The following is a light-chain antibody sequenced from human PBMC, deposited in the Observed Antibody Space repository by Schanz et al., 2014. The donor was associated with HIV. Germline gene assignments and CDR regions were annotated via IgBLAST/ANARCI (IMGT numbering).Light chain of an antibody. V-gene: IGLV2-14*02. CDR3: TSYTSSSTLVL. CDR2: EGT. CDR1: SSDIGNYNL. J-gene: IGLJ3*02. Sequence: QSALTQPASVSGSPGQSIIISCTGTSSDIGNYNLVSWYQQHPGKAPKLMVYEGTQRPSGASNRFSGSKSGNTASLTISGLQAEDEADYFCTSYTSSSTLVLFGGGTKLTVL.